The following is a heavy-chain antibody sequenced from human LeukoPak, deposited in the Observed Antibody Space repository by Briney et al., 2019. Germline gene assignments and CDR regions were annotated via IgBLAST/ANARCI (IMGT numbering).Heavy chain of an antibody. CDR3: ARVSPLTIFGVVIRVPADY. J-gene: IGHJ4*02. V-gene: IGHV1-2*02. D-gene: IGHD3-3*01. CDR2: VNPNSGGT. Sequence: ASVKVSCKASGYTFTGYYMHWVRQAPGQGLEWMGWVNPNSGGTNYAQKFQGRVTMTRGTSISTAYMELSRLRSDDTAVYYCARVSPLTIFGVVIRVPADYWGQGTLVTVSS. CDR1: GYTFTGYY.